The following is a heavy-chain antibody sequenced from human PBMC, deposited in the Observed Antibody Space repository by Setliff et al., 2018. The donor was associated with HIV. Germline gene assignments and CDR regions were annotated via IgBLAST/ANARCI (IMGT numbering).Heavy chain of an antibody. V-gene: IGHV1-69*13. CDR3: ANPHDGGAFDV. Sequence: ASVKVSCKASGGTFKNLAISWVRQAPGQGLEWLGGVIPSFATANYAQKFQGRITITADELTSTVYMDLNSLKSEDSAVYYCANPHDGGAFDVWGQGTAVTVSS. D-gene: IGHD1-1*01. CDR1: GGTFKNLA. J-gene: IGHJ3*01. CDR2: VIPSFATA.